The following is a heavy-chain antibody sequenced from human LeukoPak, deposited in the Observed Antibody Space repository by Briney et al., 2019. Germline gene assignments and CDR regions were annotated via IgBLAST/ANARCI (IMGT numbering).Heavy chain of an antibody. V-gene: IGHV3-53*01. CDR2: IHTSGDT. CDR1: GLTGSHNY. J-gene: IGHJ5*02. CDR3: IVFGDSNH. D-gene: IGHD4-17*01. Sequence: GGSLRLSCAASGLTGSHNYVSWVRQAPGKGLEWVSAIHTSGDTCYADSVKGRFTISRDTSKNTLYLQINSLRVEDTAVYYCIVFGDSNHWGQGTLVTVSS.